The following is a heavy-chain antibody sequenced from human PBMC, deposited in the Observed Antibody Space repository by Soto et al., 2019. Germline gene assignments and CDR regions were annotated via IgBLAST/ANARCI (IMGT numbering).Heavy chain of an antibody. V-gene: IGHV3-15*01. J-gene: IGHJ6*04. Sequence: EVQLVESGGGLVKHGGSLRLSCAASGFTFANAWMSWVRQAPGKGLEWVGRVKSNSDGGTTDYAAPVKGRFTISRDDSQNTRYLQMNSLAIEDTAIYYCNTCSRGNCYGAVDAWCKGAAVTVPS. CDR3: NTCSRGNCYGAVDA. CDR1: GFTFANAW. D-gene: IGHD2-15*01. CDR2: VKSNSDGGTT.